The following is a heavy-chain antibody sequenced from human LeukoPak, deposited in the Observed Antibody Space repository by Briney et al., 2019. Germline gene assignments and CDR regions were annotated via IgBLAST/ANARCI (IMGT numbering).Heavy chain of an antibody. CDR1: GGTFSSYA. D-gene: IGHD6-6*01. V-gene: IGHV1-69*04. CDR3: ASRSIADDSYYYYGMDV. CDR2: IVPIFGIG. J-gene: IGHJ6*02. Sequence: SVKVSCKASGGTFSSYAISWVRQAPGQGLEWMGRIVPIFGIGNYAQKFQGRVTITADKSTSTAYMELSSLRSEDTAVYYCASRSIADDSYYYYGMDVWGQGTTVTVSS.